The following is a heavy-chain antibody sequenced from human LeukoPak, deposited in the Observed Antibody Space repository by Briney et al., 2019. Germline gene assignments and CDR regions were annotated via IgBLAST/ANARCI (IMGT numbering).Heavy chain of an antibody. D-gene: IGHD5-18*01. J-gene: IGHJ4*02. V-gene: IGHV4-38-2*02. Sequence: SETLSLTCTVSGYSISSGYYWGWIRQPPGKGLEWIGSIYYSGSTYYNPSLKSRVTISVDTSKNQFSLKLSSVTAADTAVYYCARQIEYSYCFSVGDYWGQGTLVTVSS. CDR3: ARQIEYSYCFSVGDY. CDR2: IYYSGST. CDR1: GYSISSGYY.